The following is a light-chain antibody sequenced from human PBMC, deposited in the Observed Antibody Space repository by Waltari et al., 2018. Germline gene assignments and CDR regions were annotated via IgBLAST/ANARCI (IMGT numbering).Light chain of an antibody. CDR2: KGS. CDR1: PLPNQY. J-gene: IGLJ2*01. Sequence: SSELTQPLSVSVSPGQTARITCSGNPLPNQYASWSQKKPGQAPLLVIFKGSERPSLIPERFSGSSSGTVVALTISGVQAEDEADYFCQSADSTGTHRFFGGGTKLTVL. CDR3: QSADSTGTHRF. V-gene: IGLV3-25*03.